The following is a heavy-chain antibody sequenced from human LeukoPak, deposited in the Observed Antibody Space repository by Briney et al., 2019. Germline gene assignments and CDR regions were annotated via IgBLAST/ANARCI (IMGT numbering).Heavy chain of an antibody. Sequence: SETLSLTFTVSGGSISSYYWSWIRQPPGKGLEWIGEISHTKTTKHNPSLESRVTISIDTSKNQFSLKVTSVTAADTAMYYCVRHSPGSRGIDYWGQGTLVTVS. J-gene: IGHJ4*02. CDR2: ISHTKTT. D-gene: IGHD2-21*01. V-gene: IGHV4-34*01. CDR1: GGSISSYY. CDR3: VRHSPGSRGIDY.